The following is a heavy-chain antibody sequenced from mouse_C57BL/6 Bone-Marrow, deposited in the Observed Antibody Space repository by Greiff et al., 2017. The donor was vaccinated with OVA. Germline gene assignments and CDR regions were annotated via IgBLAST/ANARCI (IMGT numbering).Heavy chain of an antibody. J-gene: IGHJ1*03. Sequence: VKLQESGAELVRPGTSVKMSCKASGYTFTNYWIGWAKQRPGHGLEWIGDIYPGGGYTNYNEKFKGKATLTADKSSSTAYMQFSSLTSEDSAIYYCARYYDGLYWYFDVWGTGTTVTVAS. CDR1: GYTFTNYW. CDR3: ARYYDGLYWYFDV. V-gene: IGHV1-63*01. D-gene: IGHD1-1*01. CDR2: IYPGGGYT.